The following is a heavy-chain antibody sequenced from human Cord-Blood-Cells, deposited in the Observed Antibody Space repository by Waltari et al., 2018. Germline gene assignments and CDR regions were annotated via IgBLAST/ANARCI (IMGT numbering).Heavy chain of an antibody. D-gene: IGHD1-1*01. Sequence: QVQLQESGPGLVKPSQTLSLTCTVSGGSISSGSYYWSWIRQPAGKGLEWIGYIYTSGSTNYTPSLKSRVTISVDTSKNQFSLKLSSVTAADTAVYYCATYLEGYWYFDLWGRGTLVTVSS. V-gene: IGHV4-61*09. J-gene: IGHJ2*01. CDR3: ATYLEGYWYFDL. CDR1: GGSISSGSYY. CDR2: IYTSGST.